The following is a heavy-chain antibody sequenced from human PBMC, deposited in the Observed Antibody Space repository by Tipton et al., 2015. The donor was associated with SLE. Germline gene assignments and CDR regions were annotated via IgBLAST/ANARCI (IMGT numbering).Heavy chain of an antibody. Sequence: SLRLSCAASGFTFSSYSMNWVRQAPGKGLEWVSSISSSTSYIYYADSLKGRFTISRDNAKNSLYLQMSSLRAEDTAVYYCAREVAGTGFDYWGQGTLVTVSS. D-gene: IGHD6-19*01. CDR3: AREVAGTGFDY. V-gene: IGHV3-21*01. CDR1: GFTFSSYS. CDR2: ISSSTSYI. J-gene: IGHJ4*02.